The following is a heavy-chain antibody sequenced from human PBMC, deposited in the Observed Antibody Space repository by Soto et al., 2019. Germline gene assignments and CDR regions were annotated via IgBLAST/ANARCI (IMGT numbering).Heavy chain of an antibody. V-gene: IGHV3-33*01. D-gene: IGHD6-13*01. J-gene: IGHJ4*02. CDR2: IWYDGSNK. CDR3: ARAEGIAAAGKD. CDR1: GFTFSSYG. Sequence: QVQLVESGGGVVQPGRSLRLSCAASGFTFSSYGMHWVRQAPGKGLEWVAVIWYDGSNKYYADSVKGRFTISRDNSKNTLELQMNSLRAEDTAVYYCARAEGIAAAGKDWGQGTLVTVSS.